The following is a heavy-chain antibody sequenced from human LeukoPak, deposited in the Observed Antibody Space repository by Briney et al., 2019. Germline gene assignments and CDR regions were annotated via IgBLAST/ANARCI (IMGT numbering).Heavy chain of an antibody. D-gene: IGHD6-19*01. J-gene: IGHJ4*02. V-gene: IGHV4-59*01. Sequence: SETLSLTCTVFGGSINSYYWNWIRQPPGKGLEWIGYIYYNGRTNYNPSLKSRATISVHTYKTQFSLKLTSVTAADTAVYYCARLSEAGTNYWGQGILVTVSS. CDR3: ARLSEAGTNY. CDR2: IYYNGRT. CDR1: GGSINSYY.